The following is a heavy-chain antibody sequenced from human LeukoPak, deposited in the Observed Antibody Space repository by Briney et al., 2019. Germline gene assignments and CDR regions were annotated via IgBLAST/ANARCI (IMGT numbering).Heavy chain of an antibody. Sequence: PSETLSLTCAVYGGSFSGYYWSWIRQPPGKGLEWIGEINNNGSHNYNLSLKSRVTISVDTSKNQFSLKLSSVNAADTAVYDCARGRRSTIFGVVNRVDYWGQGTLVTVSS. D-gene: IGHD3-3*01. J-gene: IGHJ4*02. CDR3: ARGRRSTIFGVVNRVDY. V-gene: IGHV4-34*01. CDR1: GGSFSGYY. CDR2: INNNGSH.